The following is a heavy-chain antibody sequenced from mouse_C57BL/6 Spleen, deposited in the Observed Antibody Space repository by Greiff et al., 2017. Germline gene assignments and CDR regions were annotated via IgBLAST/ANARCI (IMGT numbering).Heavy chain of an antibody. CDR2: IDPSDSET. V-gene: IGHV1-52*01. CDR3: ARMGIYGNYFDY. J-gene: IGHJ2*01. Sequence: VQLQQPGAELVRPGSSVKLSCKASGYTFTSYWMHWVKQRPIQGLEWIGNIDPSDSETHYNQKFKDKATLTVDKSSSTAYMQLSSLTSEDSAVYYCARMGIYGNYFDYWGQGTTLTVSS. CDR1: GYTFTSYW. D-gene: IGHD2-1*01.